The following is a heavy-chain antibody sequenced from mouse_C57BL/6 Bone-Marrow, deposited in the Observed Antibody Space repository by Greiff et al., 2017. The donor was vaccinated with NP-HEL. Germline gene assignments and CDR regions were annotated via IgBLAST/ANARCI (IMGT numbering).Heavy chain of an antibody. D-gene: IGHD4-1*01. CDR3: ARPRTGAWFAY. CDR2: ISNGGGST. CDR1: GFTFSDYY. V-gene: IGHV5-12*01. J-gene: IGHJ3*01. Sequence: EVQLQESGGGLVQPGGSLKLSCAASGFTFSDYYMYWVRQTPEKRLEWVAYISNGGGSTYYPDTVKGRFTISRDNAKNTLYLQMSRLKSEDTAMYYCARPRTGAWFAYWGQGTLVTVSA.